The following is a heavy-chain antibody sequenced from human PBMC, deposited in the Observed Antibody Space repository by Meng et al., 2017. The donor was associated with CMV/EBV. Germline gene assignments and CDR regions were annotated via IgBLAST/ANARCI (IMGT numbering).Heavy chain of an antibody. Sequence: QVQPVQSGAEVKKPGSSVKVSCKASGGTFSSYAISWVRQAPGQGPEWMGGIIPIFGTANYAQKFQGRVTITADESTSTAYMELSSLRSEDTAVYYCAVTYCGGDCYLGSSDYWVQGTLGTVSA. CDR2: IIPIFGTA. D-gene: IGHD2-21*02. J-gene: IGHJ4*02. CDR3: AVTYCGGDCYLGSSDY. CDR1: GGTFSSYA. V-gene: IGHV1-69*12.